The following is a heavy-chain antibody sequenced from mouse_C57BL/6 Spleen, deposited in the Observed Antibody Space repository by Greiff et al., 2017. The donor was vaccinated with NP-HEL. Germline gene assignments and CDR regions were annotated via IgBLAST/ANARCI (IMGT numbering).Heavy chain of an antibody. CDR3: TREGLYYGSSYAMDY. CDR2: ISSGGDYI. J-gene: IGHJ4*01. V-gene: IGHV5-9-1*02. Sequence: DVKLVESGEGLVKPGGSLKLSCAASGFTFSSYAMSWVRQTPEKRLEWVAYISSGGDYIYYADTVTGRFTISRDNARNTLYLQMSSLKSEDTAMYYGTREGLYYGSSYAMDYWGQGTSVTVSS. D-gene: IGHD1-1*01. CDR1: GFTFSSYA.